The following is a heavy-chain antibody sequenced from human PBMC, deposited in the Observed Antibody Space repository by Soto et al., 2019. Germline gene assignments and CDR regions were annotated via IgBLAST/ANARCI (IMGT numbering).Heavy chain of an antibody. CDR1: GFTFSSYA. D-gene: IGHD6-13*01. CDR3: ARDDAAGFYYYMDV. Sequence: GGPLRLSCAASGFTFSSYAMHWVRQAPGKGLEYVSAISSNGGSTYYANSVKGRFTISRDNSKNTLYLQMGSLRAEDMAVYYCARDDAAGFYYYMDVWGKGTMVTVSS. CDR2: ISSNGGST. J-gene: IGHJ6*03. V-gene: IGHV3-64*01.